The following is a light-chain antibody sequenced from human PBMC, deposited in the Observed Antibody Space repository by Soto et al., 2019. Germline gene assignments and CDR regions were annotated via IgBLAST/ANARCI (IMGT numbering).Light chain of an antibody. CDR1: QSVSGN. J-gene: IGKJ4*01. CDR2: DAS. CDR3: LQYNLWPLT. Sequence: EIVMTQSPATLSVSPGERATLSCRASQSVSGNLAWYQQKPGQAPRLLIFDASTRATGIPGRFSGSGSGTEFTLTISSLLSEDFALYYCLQYNLWPLTFGGGTRVEIK. V-gene: IGKV3-15*01.